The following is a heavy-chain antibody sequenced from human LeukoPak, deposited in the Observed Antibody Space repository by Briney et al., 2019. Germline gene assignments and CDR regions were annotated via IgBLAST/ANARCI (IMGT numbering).Heavy chain of an antibody. V-gene: IGHV1-69*13. CDR1: GGTFSSYA. J-gene: IGHJ6*03. CDR3: ARDLAPAATSYYYYYYMDV. Sequence: ASVKVSCTASGGTFSSYAISWVRQAPGQGLEWMGGIIPIFGTANYAQKFQGRVTITADESTSTAYMELSSLRSEDTAVYYCARDLAPAATSYYYYYYMDVWGKGTTVTISS. D-gene: IGHD2-2*01. CDR2: IIPIFGTA.